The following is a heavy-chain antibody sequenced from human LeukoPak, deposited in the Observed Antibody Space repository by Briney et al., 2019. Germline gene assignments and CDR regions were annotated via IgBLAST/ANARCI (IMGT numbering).Heavy chain of an antibody. CDR1: GFTFSNYA. V-gene: IGHV3-23*01. D-gene: IGHD2-15*01. J-gene: IGHJ4*02. CDR2: ITKNGDST. Sequence: GGPLGLSCAASGFTFSNYAMSWGPEAPGKGLECVSVITKNGDSTVYADSVKGRFTISRDNSKDTLYLQMNTLSAEDTAVYFCAKGTRPYCSGGTCYPLDSWGQGTLVTVSS. CDR3: AKGTRPYCSGGTCYPLDS.